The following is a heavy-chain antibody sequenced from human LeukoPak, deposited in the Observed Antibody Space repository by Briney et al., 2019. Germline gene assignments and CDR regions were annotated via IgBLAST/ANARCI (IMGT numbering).Heavy chain of an antibody. CDR2: ISYDGSNK. J-gene: IGHJ4*02. CDR3: AKAPGGSSPPY. Sequence: GRSLRLSCAASGFTFSSYGMHWVRQAPGKGLEWVAVISYDGSNKYYADSVKGRFTISRDNSKNTLYLQMNSLRAEDTAVYYCAKAPGGSSPPYWGQGTLVTVSS. D-gene: IGHD1-26*01. CDR1: GFTFSSYG. V-gene: IGHV3-30*18.